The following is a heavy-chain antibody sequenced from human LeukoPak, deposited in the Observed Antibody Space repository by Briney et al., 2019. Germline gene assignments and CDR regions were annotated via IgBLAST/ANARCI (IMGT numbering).Heavy chain of an antibody. J-gene: IGHJ4*02. V-gene: IGHV3-11*01. CDR2: ISSPGTSI. CDR1: GFTFSDYY. D-gene: IGHD3-10*01. CDR3: ARVSPYYYGAGPYYVIY. Sequence: GVSLRLSCAASGFTFSDYYMSWLRQAPGKGLEWVSYISSPGTSIFYADSVKGRFTVSRDNTKNSLFLQMNSLRVEDTAVYYCARVSPYYYGAGPYYVIYWGQGTLVTVSS.